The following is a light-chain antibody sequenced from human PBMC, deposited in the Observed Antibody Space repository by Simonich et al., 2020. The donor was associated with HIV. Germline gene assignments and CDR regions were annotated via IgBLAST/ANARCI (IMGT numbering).Light chain of an antibody. J-gene: IGKJ3*01. V-gene: IGKV2D-29*02. CDR2: EVS. CDR3: MQSIQLPRS. Sequence: DIVMTQTPLSLSVTPGQPASISCKVSQSLLHSDGKTYLYWYLQKPGQSPQLLIYEVSNRFPGVPDRFSGSGSGTDFTLKISRVEAEDVGVYYCMQSIQLPRSFGPGTKVDIK. CDR1: QSLLHSDGKTY.